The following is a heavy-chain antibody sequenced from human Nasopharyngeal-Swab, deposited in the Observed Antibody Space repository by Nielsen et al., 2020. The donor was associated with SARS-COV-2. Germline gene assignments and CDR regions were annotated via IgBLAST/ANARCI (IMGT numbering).Heavy chain of an antibody. CDR1: AYTFTDYF. Sequence: ASVQVSCKTSAYTFTDYFVHWVRQSPGQGLEWMGIMIPGGGGTNYAQNFQGRVTMTRDTSTSTVSMELSSLRFEDTAVYYCVFYNYPFDYWGQGTLVTVSS. D-gene: IGHD5-24*01. J-gene: IGHJ4*02. CDR2: MIPGGGGT. V-gene: IGHV1-46*01. CDR3: VFYNYPFDY.